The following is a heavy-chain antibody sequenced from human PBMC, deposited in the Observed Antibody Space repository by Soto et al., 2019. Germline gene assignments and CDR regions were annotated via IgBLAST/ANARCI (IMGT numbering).Heavy chain of an antibody. J-gene: IGHJ4*01. D-gene: IGHD6-13*01. V-gene: IGHV4-4*02. Sequence: PSETPSLTCAVSGDSIIGTHWWSWIRRPPGKGLEFIGETHHSRGTNYNPSLRSRVTMSLDKSKNQFSLILYFVTAADTGVYYCARYSAASGTYYFDYWGQGTLVT. CDR1: GDSIIGTHW. CDR3: ARYSAASGTYYFDY. CDR2: THHSRGT.